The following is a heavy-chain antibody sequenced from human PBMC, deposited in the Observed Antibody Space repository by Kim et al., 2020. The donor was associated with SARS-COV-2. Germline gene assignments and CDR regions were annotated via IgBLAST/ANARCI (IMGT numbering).Heavy chain of an antibody. J-gene: IGHJ6*02. CDR2: IYYSGST. CDR1: GGSISSYY. V-gene: IGHV4-59*13. Sequence: SETLSLTCTVSGGSISSYYWSWIRQPPGKGLEWIGYIYYSGSTNYNPSLKSRVTISVDTSKNQFSLKLSSVTAADTAVYYCARGLVPAASSSYYYYYYGMDVWGQGTTVTVSS. CDR3: ARGLVPAASSSYYYYYYGMDV. D-gene: IGHD2-2*01.